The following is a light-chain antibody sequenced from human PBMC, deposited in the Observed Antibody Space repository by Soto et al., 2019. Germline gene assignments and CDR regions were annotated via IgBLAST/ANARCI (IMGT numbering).Light chain of an antibody. V-gene: IGLV1-40*01. CDR3: QYYDSIDVV. J-gene: IGLJ2*01. CDR2: GNS. CDR1: SSNIGAGYD. Sequence: QSVLTQPPSVSGAPGQRVTISCTGSSSNIGAGYDVHWYQQLPGTAPKLLIYGNSNRPSGVPDRFSGSKSGTSASLAITGLQAEDEADYYCQYYDSIDVVFGGGTKLTVL.